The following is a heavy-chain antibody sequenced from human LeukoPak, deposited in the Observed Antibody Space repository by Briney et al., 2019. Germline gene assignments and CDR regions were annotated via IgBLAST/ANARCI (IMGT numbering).Heavy chain of an antibody. J-gene: IGHJ5*02. CDR2: IYPGDSNT. Sequence: GESLKISCQGSGYSFTTYWSAWVRQMPGKGLEWMGIIYPGDSNTRYSPSFQGQVTISADKSISTAYLQWRSLKASDTAMYYCATYSSGATPWFDTWGQGTLVTVSS. CDR1: GYSFTTYW. D-gene: IGHD6-19*01. V-gene: IGHV5-51*01. CDR3: ATYSSGATPWFDT.